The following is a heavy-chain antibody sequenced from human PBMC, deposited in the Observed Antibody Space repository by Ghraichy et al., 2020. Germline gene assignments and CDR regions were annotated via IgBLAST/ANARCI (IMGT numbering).Heavy chain of an antibody. CDR1: GGSISSGGYY. CDR3: ARADCSSTSCYTHYYYGMDV. Sequence: SETLSLTCTVSGGSISSGGYYWSWIRQHPGKGLEWIGYIYYSGSTYYNPSLKSRVTISVDTSKNQFSLKLSSVTAADTAVYYCARADCSSTSCYTHYYYGMDVWGQGTTVTVSS. V-gene: IGHV4-31*03. J-gene: IGHJ6*02. D-gene: IGHD2-2*02. CDR2: IYYSGST.